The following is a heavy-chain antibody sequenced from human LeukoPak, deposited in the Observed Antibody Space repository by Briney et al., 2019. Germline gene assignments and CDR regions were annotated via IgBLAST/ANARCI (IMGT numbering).Heavy chain of an antibody. Sequence: SETLSLTCTVSGGSISSYYWSWIRQPPGKGLEWIGYIYYSGSTNYNPSLKSRVTISVDTSKNQFSLKLSSVTAADTAVYYCARVGSGSYYPNWFDPWGQGTLVTVSS. D-gene: IGHD3-10*01. J-gene: IGHJ5*02. V-gene: IGHV4-59*01. CDR1: GGSISSYY. CDR3: ARVGSGSYYPNWFDP. CDR2: IYYSGST.